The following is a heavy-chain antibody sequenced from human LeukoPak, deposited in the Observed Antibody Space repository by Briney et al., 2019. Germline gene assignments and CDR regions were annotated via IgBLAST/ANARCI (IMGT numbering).Heavy chain of an antibody. J-gene: IGHJ4*02. V-gene: IGHV1-46*01. CDR1: GYTFTSYY. CDR2: INPSGGST. CDR3: ARESITIFGVVRAPLDY. Sequence: ASVKVSCKASGYTFTSYYMHWVRQAPGQGLEWMGIINPSGGSTSYAQKFQGRVTMTRDTSTSTVYMELSSLGSEDTAVYYCARESITIFGVVRAPLDYWGQGTLVTVSS. D-gene: IGHD3-3*01.